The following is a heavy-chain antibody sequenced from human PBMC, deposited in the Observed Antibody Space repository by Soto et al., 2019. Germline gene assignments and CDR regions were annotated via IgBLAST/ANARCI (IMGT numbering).Heavy chain of an antibody. Sequence: GGSLRLSCAASGFTFSNYAMSWVRQAPGKGLEWVSVISGSGNNSYYTDSVKGRFTISRDNSKNTLFLQMNSLRADDTALYYCAKDRWGDSYGLDYWGQGTLVTVSS. V-gene: IGHV3-23*01. CDR3: AKDRWGDSYGLDY. D-gene: IGHD5-18*01. CDR2: ISGSGNNS. CDR1: GFTFSNYA. J-gene: IGHJ4*02.